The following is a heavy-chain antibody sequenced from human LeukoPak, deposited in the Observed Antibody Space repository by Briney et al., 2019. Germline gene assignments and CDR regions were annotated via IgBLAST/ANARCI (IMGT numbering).Heavy chain of an antibody. CDR2: ISSSSSYI. Sequence: GGSLRLSCAASGFTFSSYSMNWVRHAPGKGLEWVSSISSSSSYIYYADSVKGRFTISRDNAKNSLYLQMNSLRAEDTAVYYCARKCTNVGGDAFDPWGQGTLVAVSS. D-gene: IGHD2-8*01. CDR3: ARKCTNVGGDAFDP. CDR1: GFTFSSYS. V-gene: IGHV3-21*01. J-gene: IGHJ5*02.